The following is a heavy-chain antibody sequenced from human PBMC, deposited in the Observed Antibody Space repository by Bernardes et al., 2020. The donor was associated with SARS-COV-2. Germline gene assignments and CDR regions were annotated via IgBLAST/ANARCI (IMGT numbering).Heavy chain of an antibody. J-gene: IGHJ4*02. CDR3: ARHGDGYIVDFDY. Sequence: SETLSLTCTVSGGSISSYYWSWIRQPPGKGLEWIGYIYYSGSTNYNPSLKSRVTISVDTSKNQFSLKLSSVTAADTAVYYCARHGDGYIVDFDYWGQGTLVTVSS. D-gene: IGHD5-12*01. CDR1: GGSISSYY. V-gene: IGHV4-59*08. CDR2: IYYSGST.